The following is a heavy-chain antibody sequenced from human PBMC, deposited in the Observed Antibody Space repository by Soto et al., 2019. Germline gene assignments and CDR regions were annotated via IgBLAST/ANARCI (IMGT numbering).Heavy chain of an antibody. CDR3: AKQVAAAGTGY. CDR2: ISGSGGST. Sequence: EVQLLESGGGLVQPGGSLRLSCAASGFTFSSYAMSWGRQAPGKGLEWVSAISGSGGSTYYADSVKGRFAISRDNSKNPLYLQMNSRRAEDTAVYYCAKQVAAAGTGYWGQGTLVTVSS. J-gene: IGHJ4*02. CDR1: GFTFSSYA. D-gene: IGHD6-13*01. V-gene: IGHV3-23*01.